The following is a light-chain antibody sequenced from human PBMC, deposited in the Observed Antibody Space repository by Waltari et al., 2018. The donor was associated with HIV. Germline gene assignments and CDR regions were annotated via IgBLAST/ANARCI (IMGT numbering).Light chain of an antibody. CDR2: KDT. CDR3: QSADTTGNVV. V-gene: IGLV3-25*03. Sequence: SFELTQPPSMSVSPGQTARITCSGEPLSKQFVFWYQQKPGQAPVSIIFKDTERSLGVPDRFSGSSSGPNGTLIINRVQAEDEADYYCQSADTTGNVVFGGGTKLTV. J-gene: IGLJ2*01. CDR1: PLSKQF.